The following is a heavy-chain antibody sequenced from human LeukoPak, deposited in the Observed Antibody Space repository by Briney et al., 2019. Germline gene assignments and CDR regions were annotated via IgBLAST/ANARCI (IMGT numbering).Heavy chain of an antibody. V-gene: IGHV3-13*01. Sequence: GGSLRLSCAASGFTFSSYDMHWVRQATGKGLECVSAIGTAGDTYYPGSVKGRFTISRENAKNSLYLQMNSLRAGDTAVYYCARGADPFYYDILTGYYLRYGMDVWGQGTTVTVSS. CDR2: IGTAGDT. CDR1: GFTFSSYD. CDR3: ARGADPFYYDILTGYYLRYGMDV. D-gene: IGHD3-9*01. J-gene: IGHJ6*02.